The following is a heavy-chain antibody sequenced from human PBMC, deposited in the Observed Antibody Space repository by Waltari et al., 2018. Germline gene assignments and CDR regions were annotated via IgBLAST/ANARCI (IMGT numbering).Heavy chain of an antibody. CDR2: INPNSGGT. D-gene: IGHD2-8*01. CDR3: AKSPWNGPLDY. V-gene: IGHV1-2*02. CDR1: GYTLTGNY. Sequence: QAHLVQSGAEVKKPGASVKVSCTASGYTLTGNYIHWVRQAPGQGLEWMGWINPNSGGTNYAQKFQGRVTVTRDTSISTAYMEVSSLRSDDTAVYYCAKSPWNGPLDYWGQGTLVTVSS. J-gene: IGHJ4*02.